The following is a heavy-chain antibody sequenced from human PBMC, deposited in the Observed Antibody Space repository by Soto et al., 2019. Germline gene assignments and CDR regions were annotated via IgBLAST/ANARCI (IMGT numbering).Heavy chain of an antibody. D-gene: IGHD6-6*01. CDR1: GYSISSGYY. J-gene: IGHJ4*02. Sequence: PSETLSLTCAVSGYSISSGYYWGWIRQPPGKGLEWIGSIYHSESTYYNPSLKSRVTISVDTSKNQFSLKLSSVTAADTAVYYCARAPYSSSSFFDYWGQGTLVTVSS. CDR3: ARAPYSSSSFFDY. CDR2: IYHSEST. V-gene: IGHV4-38-2*01.